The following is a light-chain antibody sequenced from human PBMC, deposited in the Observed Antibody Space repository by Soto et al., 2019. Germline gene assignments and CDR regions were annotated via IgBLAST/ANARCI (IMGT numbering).Light chain of an antibody. CDR1: SSDVGAYNY. V-gene: IGLV2-14*01. CDR2: EVS. CDR3: TSYTGSSSWV. Sequence: QSALTQPASVSGSPGQSITISCTGTSSDVGAYNYVSWYQQHPDKAPKLMIYEVSNRPSGLSNRFSGSKSGNTASLTISGLQAEDEADYYCTSYTGSSSWVFGGGTKLTVL. J-gene: IGLJ3*02.